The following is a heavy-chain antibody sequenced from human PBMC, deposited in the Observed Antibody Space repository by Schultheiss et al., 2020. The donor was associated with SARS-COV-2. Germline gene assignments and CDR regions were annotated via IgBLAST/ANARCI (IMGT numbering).Heavy chain of an antibody. CDR2: IYYSGST. V-gene: IGHV4-31*03. Sequence: SGPTLVKPTQTLTLTCIFSGFSLSTSGMRVSWIRQPPGKALEWIGYIYYSGSTNYNPSLKSRVTMSVDTSKNQFSLKLSSVTAADTAVYYCAGHLVVAVPSLIDLLRYYGMDVWGQGTTVTVSS. CDR1: GFSLSTSGMR. D-gene: IGHD6-19*01. CDR3: AGHLVVAVPSLIDLLRYYGMDV. J-gene: IGHJ6*02.